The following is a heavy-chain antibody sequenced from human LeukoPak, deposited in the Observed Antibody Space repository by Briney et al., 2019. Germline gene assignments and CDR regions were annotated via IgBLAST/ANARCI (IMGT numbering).Heavy chain of an antibody. CDR3: AKDLRVSMVPYFDY. CDR1: GFTFSSYW. D-gene: IGHD3-10*01. J-gene: IGHJ4*02. V-gene: IGHV3-7*03. CDR2: IKQDGSEK. Sequence: GGSLRLSCAASGFTFSSYWMSWVRQAPGKGLEWVANIKQDGSEKYYVDSVKGRFTISRDNSKNTLYLQMNSLRAEDTAVYYCAKDLRVSMVPYFDYWGQGTLVTVSS.